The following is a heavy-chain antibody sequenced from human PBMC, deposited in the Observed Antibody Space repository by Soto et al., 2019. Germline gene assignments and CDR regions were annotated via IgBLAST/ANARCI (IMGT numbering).Heavy chain of an antibody. J-gene: IGHJ4*02. Sequence: QVQLQESGPGLVKPSQTLSLTCSVSGHSISSADYYWTWIRQPPGKGLEWIGYIYYSGSTDYNPSLKSRVSISLDTSKNQFSLRLSSVTATDTAVYYCPRGLRGSDSVDYWGQGILVTVSS. V-gene: IGHV4-30-4*08. CDR2: IYYSGST. CDR1: GHSISSADYY. CDR3: PRGLRGSDSVDY. D-gene: IGHD5-12*01.